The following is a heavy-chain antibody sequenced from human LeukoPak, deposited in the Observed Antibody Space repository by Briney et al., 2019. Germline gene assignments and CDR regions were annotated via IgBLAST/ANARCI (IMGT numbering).Heavy chain of an antibody. V-gene: IGHV5-51*01. Sequence: GESLKISCKGSGYSFSNYWIAWVRRMPGKGLEWMGIIFPADSDTRYSPSLQGQVTISVDKSINTAYLQWSSLKASDSGMYYCARPPGVGATSFDYWGQGTLVRVSS. CDR2: IFPADSDT. J-gene: IGHJ4*02. D-gene: IGHD1-26*01. CDR1: GYSFSNYW. CDR3: ARPPGVGATSFDY.